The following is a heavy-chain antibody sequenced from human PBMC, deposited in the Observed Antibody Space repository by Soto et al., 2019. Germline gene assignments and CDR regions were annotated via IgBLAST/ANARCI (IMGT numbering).Heavy chain of an antibody. V-gene: IGHV2-5*02. CDR1: GLSLSTSGVG. J-gene: IGHJ4*02. CDR2: IYWDADK. CDR3: AHSTGANMWSFDS. Sequence: QITLKESGPTLVKPTQTLTLTCTFSGLSLSTSGVGMGWIRQPPGKALEWLALIYWDADKRYSPSLKSRVTIPRDPPKNQVALTRTNVDPVEPATYHGAHSTGANMWSFDSWGRGTLVTVSP. D-gene: IGHD2-8*02.